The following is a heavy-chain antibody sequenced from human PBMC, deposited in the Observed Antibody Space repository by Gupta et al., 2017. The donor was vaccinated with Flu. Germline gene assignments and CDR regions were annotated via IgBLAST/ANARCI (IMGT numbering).Heavy chain of an antibody. V-gene: IGHV4-31*02. CDR3: ARARGSLVSATLPRRWFDP. J-gene: IGHJ5*02. D-gene: IGHD1-26*01. Sequence: WSWIRQPPGKGLEWIAYIYPTGTTYYNPSLKSRITISMNTSENQFSLKLSSVTAADTAVYYCARARGSLVSATLPRRWFDPWGQGTLVTVSS. CDR2: IYPTGTT.